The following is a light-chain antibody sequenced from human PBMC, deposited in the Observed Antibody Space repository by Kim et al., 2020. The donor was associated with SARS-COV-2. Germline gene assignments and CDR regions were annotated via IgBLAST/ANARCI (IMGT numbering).Light chain of an antibody. Sequence: DIQMTQSPSTLSASVGDRVTITCRASQNINSWLAWYQQKPGKAPKLLIYDASTLESGVPSRFSGSGSGTEFTLTIISLQPDDFATYYCQHYNTGLKWTFGQGTKVDIK. CDR2: DAS. CDR1: QNINSW. CDR3: QHYNTGLKWT. J-gene: IGKJ1*01. V-gene: IGKV1-5*01.